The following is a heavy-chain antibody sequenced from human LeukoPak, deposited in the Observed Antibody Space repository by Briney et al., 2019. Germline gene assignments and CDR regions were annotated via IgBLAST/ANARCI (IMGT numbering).Heavy chain of an antibody. CDR1: GGSISSGGYY. CDR3: ARVGTGDDSSGYYPEYFQH. D-gene: IGHD3-22*01. V-gene: IGHV4-31*03. CDR2: IYYSGST. J-gene: IGHJ1*01. Sequence: SQTLSLTCTVSGGSISSGGYYWSWIRQHPGRGLEWIGYIYYSGSTYYNPSLKSRVTISADTSKNQFSLKLSSVTAADTAVYYCARVGTGDDSSGYYPEYFQHWGQGTLVTVSS.